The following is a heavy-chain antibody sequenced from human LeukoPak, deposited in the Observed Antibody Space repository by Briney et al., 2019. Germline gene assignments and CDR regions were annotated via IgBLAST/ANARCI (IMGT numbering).Heavy chain of an antibody. J-gene: IGHJ6*03. V-gene: IGHV1-2*02. Sequence: ASVKVSCKASGYTFTGYYMHWVRQAPGQGLEWMGWINPNSGGTNYAQKFQGRVTMTRDTSISTAYMELSRLRSDDTAVYYCAKGGGRATVVKSGYYMDVWGKGTTVTISS. CDR1: GYTFTGYY. D-gene: IGHD4-23*01. CDR3: AKGGGRATVVKSGYYMDV. CDR2: INPNSGGT.